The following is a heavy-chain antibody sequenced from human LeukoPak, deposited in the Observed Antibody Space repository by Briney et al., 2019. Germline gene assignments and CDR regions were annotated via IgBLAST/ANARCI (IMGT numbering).Heavy chain of an antibody. CDR2: IYYSGST. Sequence: SETLSLTCTVSGGSISSSSYYWSWIRQPPGKGLEWIGYIYYSGSTNYNPSLKSRVTISVDTSKNQFSLKLSSVTAADTAVYYCARVRRDGYIFDYWGQGTLVTVSS. CDR1: GGSISSSSYY. D-gene: IGHD5-24*01. V-gene: IGHV4-61*01. J-gene: IGHJ4*02. CDR3: ARVRRDGYIFDY.